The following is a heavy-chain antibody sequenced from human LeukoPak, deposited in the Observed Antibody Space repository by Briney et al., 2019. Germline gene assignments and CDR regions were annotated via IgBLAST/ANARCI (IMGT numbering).Heavy chain of an antibody. V-gene: IGHV4-59*01. CDR2: IYYSGST. Sequence: PSETLSLTCTVSGGSISSYYWSWLRQPPGKGLEWIGYIYYSGSTNYNPSLKSRVTISVDTSKNQFSLKLSSVTAADTAVYYCARGGNYYYYYMDVWGKGTTVTVSS. CDR3: ARGGNYYYYYMDV. J-gene: IGHJ6*03. CDR1: GGSISSYY.